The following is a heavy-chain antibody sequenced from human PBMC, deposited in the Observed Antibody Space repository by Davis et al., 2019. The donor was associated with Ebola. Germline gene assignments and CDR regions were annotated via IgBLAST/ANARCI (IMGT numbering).Heavy chain of an antibody. J-gene: IGHJ6*02. Sequence: PSETLSLTCTVSGDSISGRYWTWIRQPPGKGLDWIGQIYNSGSTNYNPSLRSRVSMSLDTSKNEISLKLRFVTAADTAVYYCARFTWCSSTSCYYYYGMDVWGQGTTVTVSS. CDR2: IYNSGST. CDR1: GDSISGRY. D-gene: IGHD2-2*01. CDR3: ARFTWCSSTSCYYYYGMDV. V-gene: IGHV4-59*11.